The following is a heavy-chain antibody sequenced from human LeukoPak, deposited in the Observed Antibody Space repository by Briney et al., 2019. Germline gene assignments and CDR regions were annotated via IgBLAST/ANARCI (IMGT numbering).Heavy chain of an antibody. CDR2: ISAYTGNT. CDR1: GYTFTIHG. CDR3: AISGVGYYYDNTGYYPLDY. D-gene: IGHD3-22*01. V-gene: IGHV1-18*01. Sequence: GASVKVSCKASGYTFTIHGISWVRQAPGQGLEWMGWISAYTGNTNYAQNFQGRVTMTTDTSTSTAFMELRSLRSDDTAVYYCAISGVGYYYDNTGYYPLDYWGQGTLVTVSS. J-gene: IGHJ4*02.